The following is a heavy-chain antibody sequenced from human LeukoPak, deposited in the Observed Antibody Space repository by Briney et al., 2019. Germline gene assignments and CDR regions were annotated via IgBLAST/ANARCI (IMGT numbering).Heavy chain of an antibody. D-gene: IGHD1-1*01. J-gene: IGHJ4*02. Sequence: GGSLRLSRAASGFTFSSYAMSWVRQAPGKGLEWVSAISGSGGSTYYADSVKGRFTISRDNSKNTLYLQMNSLRAEDTAVYYCAKGFRNDGGFDYWGQGTLVTVSS. CDR1: GFTFSSYA. CDR3: AKGFRNDGGFDY. V-gene: IGHV3-23*01. CDR2: ISGSGGST.